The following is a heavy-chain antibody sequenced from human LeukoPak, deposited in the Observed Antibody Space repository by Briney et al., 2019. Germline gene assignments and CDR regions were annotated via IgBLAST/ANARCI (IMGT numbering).Heavy chain of an antibody. D-gene: IGHD5-18*01. V-gene: IGHV1-18*01. Sequence: ASVKVSCKASGYTFTSYGISWVRQAPGQGLEWMGWISAYNGNTNYAQKLQGRVTMTTDTSTSTAYMELRSLGSDDTAVYYCARDRGIQLWLGYFDYWGQGTLVTVSS. CDR1: GYTFTSYG. CDR2: ISAYNGNT. J-gene: IGHJ4*02. CDR3: ARDRGIQLWLGYFDY.